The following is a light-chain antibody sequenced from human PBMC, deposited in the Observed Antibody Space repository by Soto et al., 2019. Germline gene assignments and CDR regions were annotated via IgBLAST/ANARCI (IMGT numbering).Light chain of an antibody. CDR3: QQLNSYPLT. CDR1: QSVSGW. J-gene: IGKJ4*01. Sequence: IQMTQSPSTLSASVGETVTVTCRASQSVSGWLAWYQQKPGKAPKLLIYGASTLQSGVPARFSGSESGAVFTLRISSLQPEDFATYYCQQLNSYPLTFGGGTKVDIK. V-gene: IGKV1-5*01. CDR2: GAS.